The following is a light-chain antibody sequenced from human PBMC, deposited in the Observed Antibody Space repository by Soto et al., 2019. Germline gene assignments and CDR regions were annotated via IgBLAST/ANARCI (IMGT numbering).Light chain of an antibody. CDR3: QAWDSRVV. CDR1: NIGSKN. Sequence: SYELTQPLSVSVALGQTARITCGGNNIGSKNVHWYQQKPGQAPVLVIYRDSNRPSGIPERFSGSNSGNTATLTISRAQAGDEADYYCQAWDSRVVFGGGTKLTVL. J-gene: IGLJ2*01. V-gene: IGLV3-9*01. CDR2: RDS.